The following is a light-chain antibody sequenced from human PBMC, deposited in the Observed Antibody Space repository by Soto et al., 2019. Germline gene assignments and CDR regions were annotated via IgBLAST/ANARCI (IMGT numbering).Light chain of an antibody. V-gene: IGKV3-20*01. J-gene: IGKJ1*01. CDR2: GGS. CDR1: QSVSSSY. Sequence: VLTQTPDTLSLGPGGRATLSCRASQSVSSSYLAWYQQKPGQAPRLLIYGGSSRATGIPVRFSGSGSETDFTLTITRLEPEDFAVYYCQQYSSSRTFGQGTKVDIK. CDR3: QQYSSSRT.